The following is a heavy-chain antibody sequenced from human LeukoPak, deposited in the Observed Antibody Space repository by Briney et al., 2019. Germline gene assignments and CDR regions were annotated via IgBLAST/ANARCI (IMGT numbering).Heavy chain of an antibody. D-gene: IGHD2/OR15-2a*01. V-gene: IGHV3-30*18. CDR1: GFTFSSYA. Sequence: PGGSLRLSCAASGFTFSSYAMHWVRQAPGKGLEWVAVITYDGSNKYYADSLNGRFTISRDNSKSTLFLQMNSLRGEDTAVYYCAKDSNQVYPGSQEYWGQGTLVTVSS. CDR2: ITYDGSNK. J-gene: IGHJ4*02. CDR3: AKDSNQVYPGSQEY.